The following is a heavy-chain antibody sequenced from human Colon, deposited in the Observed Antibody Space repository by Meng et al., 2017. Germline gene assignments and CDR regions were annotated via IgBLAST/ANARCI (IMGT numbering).Heavy chain of an antibody. CDR2: IHPSGSS. Sequence: QVQLSHWGAGLLKPSETLSLTCAVYGWSFSNYYLAWIRQPPGKGLEWIGEIHPSGSSYYSPSLQSRVTITLDTSKNQFSLTLSSLTAADTAVYYCARGVDWAKSGNFWGQGTLVTVSS. J-gene: IGHJ4*02. D-gene: IGHD3-9*01. CDR3: ARGVDWAKSGNF. CDR1: GWSFSNYY. V-gene: IGHV4-34*01.